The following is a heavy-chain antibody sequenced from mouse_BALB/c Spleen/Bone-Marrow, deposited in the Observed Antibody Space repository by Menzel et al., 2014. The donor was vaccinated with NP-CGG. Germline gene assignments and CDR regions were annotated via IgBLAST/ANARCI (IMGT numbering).Heavy chain of an antibody. J-gene: IGHJ3*01. CDR1: GFSLXSYG. V-gene: IGHV2-9*02. Sequence: QVQLQQSGPGLVSPSQSLSITCTVSGFSLXSYGVHWVRQPPGKGLEWLGVIWAGGNTIYNSALMSRLNINKDNSKSQVFLKMNSLQTDDTAMYYCASSYYGSSQFAYWGQGTLVTVSA. CDR3: ASSYYGSSQFAY. D-gene: IGHD1-1*01. CDR2: IWAGGNT.